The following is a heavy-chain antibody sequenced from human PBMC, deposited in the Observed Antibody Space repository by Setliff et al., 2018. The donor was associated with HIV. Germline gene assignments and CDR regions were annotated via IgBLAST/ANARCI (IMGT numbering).Heavy chain of an antibody. V-gene: IGHV4-61*08. Sequence: SETLSLTCTVSGGSISSRAYYWSWIRQPPGKGLEWIGYIYYSGSTNYNPSLKSRVTISVDTSKNQFSLKLSSVTAADTAVYYCAREPIDPYYDSSGYYLRWFDPWGQGTLVTVSS. CDR3: AREPIDPYYDSSGYYLRWFDP. J-gene: IGHJ5*02. CDR2: IYYSGST. CDR1: GGSISSRAYY. D-gene: IGHD3-22*01.